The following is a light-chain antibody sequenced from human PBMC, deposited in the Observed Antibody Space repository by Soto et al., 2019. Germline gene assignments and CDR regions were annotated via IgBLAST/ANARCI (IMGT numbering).Light chain of an antibody. CDR3: GAWDSSLNVYV. CDR1: IFNVGNNY. J-gene: IGLJ1*01. CDR2: END. Sequence: QSVLTQPPSVSAAPGQEVPISCSGSIFNVGNNYVSWYQQLPGAAPKLLIFENDKRPSGTPDRFSGSKSATSATLGITELQTGDEADYYCGAWDSSLNVYVFGTGTKVTVL. V-gene: IGLV1-51*02.